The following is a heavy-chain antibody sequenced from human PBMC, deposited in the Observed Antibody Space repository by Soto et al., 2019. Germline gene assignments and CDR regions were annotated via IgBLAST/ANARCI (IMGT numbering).Heavy chain of an antibody. CDR3: ARICSSTSCYKLGYYYYYMDV. Sequence: ASVKVSCKASGYTFTSYDINWVRQATGQGLEWMGWMNPNSGNTGYAQKFQGRVTMTWNTSISTAYIELSSLRSEDTAVYYCARICSSTSCYKLGYYYYYMDVWGKGTTVTVSS. D-gene: IGHD2-2*02. CDR1: GYTFTSYD. J-gene: IGHJ6*03. V-gene: IGHV1-8*01. CDR2: MNPNSGNT.